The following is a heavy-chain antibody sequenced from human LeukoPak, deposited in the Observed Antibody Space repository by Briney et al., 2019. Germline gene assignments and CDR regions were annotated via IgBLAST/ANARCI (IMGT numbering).Heavy chain of an antibody. Sequence: GGSLRLSCAASGFTFSSYAMHWVRQAPGKGLEWVAVISYDGSNKYYADSVKGRFTISRDNSKNTLYLQMNSLRAEDTAVYYCARDLYGSGSEGDYFDYWAREPWSPSPQ. J-gene: IGHJ4*02. V-gene: IGHV3-30*01. CDR1: GFTFSSYA. CDR2: ISYDGSNK. CDR3: ARDLYGSGSEGDYFDY. D-gene: IGHD3-10*01.